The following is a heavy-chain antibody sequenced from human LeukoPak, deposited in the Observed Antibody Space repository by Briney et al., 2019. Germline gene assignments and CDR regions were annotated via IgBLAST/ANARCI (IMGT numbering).Heavy chain of an antibody. Sequence: GGSLRLSCAASGFTFSSYGMSWVGQAPGKGLEWVANINQVGSEKFYVDSVEGRFTMSRDNTKNSLDLQMNSLRAEDTAVYYCVRYKSGTGRTAAFDVWGRGTMVTVSS. CDR1: GFTFSSYG. CDR2: INQVGSEK. V-gene: IGHV3-7*01. CDR3: VRYKSGTGRTAAFDV. J-gene: IGHJ3*01. D-gene: IGHD3-10*01.